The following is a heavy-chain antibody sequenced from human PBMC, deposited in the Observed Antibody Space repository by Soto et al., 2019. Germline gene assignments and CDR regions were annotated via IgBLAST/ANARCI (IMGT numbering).Heavy chain of an antibody. CDR2: IYYSGST. V-gene: IGHV4-39*01. J-gene: IGHJ4*02. CDR1: VGSIGSRSSN. Sequence: SEPLSLTSPVSVGSIGSRSSNWGWFRRPPGKGLEWIGSIYYSGSTYYNPSLKSRVTISVDTSKNQFSLKLSSVTAADTAVYYCARGYCSGGSCYRYWGQGSQVTVSS. CDR3: ARGYCSGGSCYRY. D-gene: IGHD2-15*01.